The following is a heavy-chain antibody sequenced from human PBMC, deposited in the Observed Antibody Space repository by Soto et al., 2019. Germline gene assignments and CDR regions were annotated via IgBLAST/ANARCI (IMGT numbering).Heavy chain of an antibody. CDR1: GYTFTSYY. D-gene: IGHD2-15*01. V-gene: IGHV1-46*01. CDR3: ARDRECSGGSCYSVGSFDI. J-gene: IGHJ3*02. CDR2: ISPSGGST. Sequence: DSVKVSCKASGYTFTSYYMHWVRQAPGQGLEWMGIISPSGGSTSYAQKFQGRVTMTRDTSTSTVYMELSSLRSEDTAVYYCARDRECSGGSCYSVGSFDIWGQLTLFTASS.